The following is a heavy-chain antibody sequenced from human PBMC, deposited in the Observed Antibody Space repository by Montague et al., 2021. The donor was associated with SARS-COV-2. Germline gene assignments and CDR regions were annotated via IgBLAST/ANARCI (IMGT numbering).Heavy chain of an antibody. J-gene: IGHJ4*02. V-gene: IGHV3-48*03. CDR1: GFTFSSYE. CDR2: ISSSGSTI. D-gene: IGHD3-22*01. CDR3: ARTYYYDSSGYSNWPYFDY. Sequence: SLRLSCAASGFTFSSYEMNWVRQAPGKGLEWVSYISSSGSTIYYADSVKGRFTFSRDNAKNSLYLQMNSLRAEDTAVYYCARTYYYDSSGYSNWPYFDYWGQGTLVTVSS.